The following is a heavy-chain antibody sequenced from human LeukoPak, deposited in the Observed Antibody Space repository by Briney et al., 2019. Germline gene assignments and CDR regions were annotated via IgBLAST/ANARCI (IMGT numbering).Heavy chain of an antibody. D-gene: IGHD3-22*01. CDR2: IYSGGTT. Sequence: GGSLRLSCAASGFTVSSNYMTWVRQAPGKGLEWVSVIYSGGTTYYADSVKGRYTISRDNSKNTLPLQMNSLRAEDTAVYYCATQSSGYSYYYGGQGTLVTVPS. CDR3: ATQSSGYSYYY. V-gene: IGHV3-66*02. CDR1: GFTVSSNY. J-gene: IGHJ4*02.